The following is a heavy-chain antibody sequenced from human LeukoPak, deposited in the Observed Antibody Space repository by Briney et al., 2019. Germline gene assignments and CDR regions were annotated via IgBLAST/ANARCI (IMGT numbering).Heavy chain of an antibody. Sequence: ASVKVSCKASGYTFTGYYMHWVRQAPGQGLEWMGWINPNSGGTNYAQKFQGRVTMTRDTSISTAYMELSRLRSDDTAVYYCARANGDITDYYYYYYMDVWGKGTTVTISS. CDR3: ARANGDITDYYYYYYMDV. J-gene: IGHJ6*03. CDR2: INPNSGGT. CDR1: GYTFTGYY. D-gene: IGHD4-17*01. V-gene: IGHV1-2*02.